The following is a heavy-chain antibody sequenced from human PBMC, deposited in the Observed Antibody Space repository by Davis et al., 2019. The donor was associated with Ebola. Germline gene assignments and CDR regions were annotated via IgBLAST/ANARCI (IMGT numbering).Heavy chain of an antibody. D-gene: IGHD3-3*01. CDR2: ISYDGSKR. V-gene: IGHV3-30*04. J-gene: IGHJ4*02. Sequence: GGSLRLSCAASGFTFSTHAMHWVRQAPGKGLEWVAVISYDGSKRYYADSVKGRFTISRDDSKNTLYLQMNTLRVEDTAVYYCASGFFGVVINWGQGTLVTVSS. CDR1: GFTFSTHA. CDR3: ASGFFGVVIN.